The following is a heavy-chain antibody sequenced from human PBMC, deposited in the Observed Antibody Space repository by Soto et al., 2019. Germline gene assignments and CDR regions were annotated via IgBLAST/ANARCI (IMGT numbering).Heavy chain of an antibody. D-gene: IGHD2-15*01. CDR1: GFTFRSYA. CDR3: AKDFWDIVVVVAATNFDY. V-gene: IGHV3-23*01. J-gene: IGHJ4*02. Sequence: GGSLRLSCAASGFTFRSYAMSWVRQAPGKGLVWVSAISGSGGSTYYADSVKGRFTISRDNSKNTLYLQMNSLRAEDTAVYYCAKDFWDIVVVVAATNFDYWGQGTLVTVSS. CDR2: ISGSGGST.